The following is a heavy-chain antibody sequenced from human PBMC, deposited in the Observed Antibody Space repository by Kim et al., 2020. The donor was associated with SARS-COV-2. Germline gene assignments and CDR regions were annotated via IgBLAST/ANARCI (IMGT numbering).Heavy chain of an antibody. D-gene: IGHD6-19*01. J-gene: IGHJ4*02. CDR3: ASSTTTVAAAFDY. CDR1: GGSISSSNW. V-gene: IGHV4-4*02. CDR2: IYHSGST. Sequence: SETLSLTCAVSGGSISSSNWWSWVRQPPGKGLEWIGEIYHSGSTNYNPSLKSRVTISVDKSKNQFSLKLSSVTAADTAVYYCASSTTTVAAAFDYWGQGTLVTVSS.